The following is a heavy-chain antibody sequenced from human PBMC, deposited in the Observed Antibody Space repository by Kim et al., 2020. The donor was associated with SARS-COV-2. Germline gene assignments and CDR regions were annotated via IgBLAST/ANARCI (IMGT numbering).Heavy chain of an antibody. J-gene: IGHJ4*01. D-gene: IGHD2-2*01. CDR2: IYYSGST. Sequence: SETLSLTCTVSGGSISGYFWSWIRQPPGRGLEWIGYIYYSGSTNYNPSLKSRVTISVDTSKNQFSLKLSSVTAADTAVYYCARDRIGYCSTICSPYFYY. CDR3: ARDRIGYCSTICSPYFYY. V-gene: IGHV4-59*01. CDR1: GGSISGYF.